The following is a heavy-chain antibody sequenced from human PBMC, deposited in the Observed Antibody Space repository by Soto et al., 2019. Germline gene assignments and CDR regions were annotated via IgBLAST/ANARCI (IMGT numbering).Heavy chain of an antibody. D-gene: IGHD6-13*01. CDR1: GFIFTNFW. CDR3: AKDSWYFDL. V-gene: IGHV3-74*01. Sequence: LRLSCEASGFIFTNFWMHWVRQVPGKGLVWVSRIDTSGSSTSYADSVKGRFTISRDNAKNTVSLQMNSLRAEDTGVYYCAKDSWYFDLWSQGSLVTVSS. CDR2: IDTSGSST. J-gene: IGHJ4*02.